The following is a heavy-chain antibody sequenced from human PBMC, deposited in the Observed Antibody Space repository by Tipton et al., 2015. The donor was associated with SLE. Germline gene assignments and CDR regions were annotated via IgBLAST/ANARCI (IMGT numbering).Heavy chain of an antibody. D-gene: IGHD3-22*01. J-gene: IGHJ4*02. V-gene: IGHV4-61*09. CDR3: ARDRDDSSGLYYFDY. CDR2: IYTSGST. CDR1: GCSIISGSYY. Sequence: TLSLTCTVSGCSIISGSYYWSWIRQPAGKGLEWIGHIYTSGSTNYNPSPRSRATISVDTSKNQFSLKLSPVTAADTAVDYCARDRDDSSGLYYFDYWGQGTLITVSS.